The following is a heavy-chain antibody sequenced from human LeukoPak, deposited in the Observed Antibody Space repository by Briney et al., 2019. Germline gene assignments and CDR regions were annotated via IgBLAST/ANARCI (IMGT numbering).Heavy chain of an antibody. CDR3: VKIVPVAMPLGYFDH. CDR1: GGSFSSRSSY. D-gene: IGHD2-2*01. V-gene: IGHV4-39*07. J-gene: IGHJ4*02. Sequence: PSETLSLTCTVSGGSFSSRSSYWGWIRQPPGKGLEWIGSVYYSGSTYYNPSLKSRVTISIDTSKNQFSLKLSSVTAADTAVYYCVKIVPVAMPLGYFDHWGQGILVTVSS. CDR2: VYYSGST.